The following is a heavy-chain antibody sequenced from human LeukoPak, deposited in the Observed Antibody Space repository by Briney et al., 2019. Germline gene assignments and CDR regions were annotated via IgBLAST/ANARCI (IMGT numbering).Heavy chain of an antibody. V-gene: IGHV4-59*02. CDR1: GGSVDNYY. D-gene: IGHD6-25*01. J-gene: IGHJ5*01. CDR2: IYYYGST. Sequence: SETLSLTCTVSGGSVDNYYWSWVRQPPGKGLEWIGYIYYYGSTNYNPSLKSRVTISVDTSKNQFSLKMSSVTAADTAVYYCARGSGWFVYWGQGTLATVST. CDR3: ARGSGWFVY.